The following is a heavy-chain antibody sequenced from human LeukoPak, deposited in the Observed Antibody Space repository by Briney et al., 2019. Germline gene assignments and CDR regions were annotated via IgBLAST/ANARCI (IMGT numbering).Heavy chain of an antibody. V-gene: IGHV4-38-2*02. Sequence: PSETLSLTCTVSGYSISSGYYWGWIRQPPGKGLEWIGSIYHSGSTYYNPSLKSRVTISVDTSKSQFSLKLSSVTAADTAVYYCARDSRQWLVRDNWFDPWGQGTLVTVSS. CDR2: IYHSGST. D-gene: IGHD6-19*01. J-gene: IGHJ5*02. CDR3: ARDSRQWLVRDNWFDP. CDR1: GYSISSGYY.